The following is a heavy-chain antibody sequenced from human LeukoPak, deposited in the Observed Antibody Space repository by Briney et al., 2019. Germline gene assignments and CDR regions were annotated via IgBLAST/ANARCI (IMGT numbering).Heavy chain of an antibody. Sequence: SETLSLTCTVYGGSFSGYYWRWIRQPPGKGLEWIGEINHSGSTNYNPSLKSRVTISVDTSKNQFSLKLSSVTAADTAVYYCARGGSRLLLWFGEPLHYYYYGMDVWGQGTTVTVSS. CDR1: GGSFSGYY. CDR3: ARGGSRLLLWFGEPLHYYYYGMDV. V-gene: IGHV4-34*01. D-gene: IGHD3-10*01. J-gene: IGHJ6*02. CDR2: INHSGST.